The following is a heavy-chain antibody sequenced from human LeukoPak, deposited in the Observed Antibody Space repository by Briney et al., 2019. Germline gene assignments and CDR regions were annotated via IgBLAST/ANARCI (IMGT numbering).Heavy chain of an antibody. CDR1: GCSISSSSYY. D-gene: IGHD3-10*01. J-gene: IGHJ4*02. CDR3: ARLNYGGILWFGAYFAY. V-gene: IGHV4-39*01. CDR2: IYYRGST. Sequence: PSETLPLTCTVSGCSISSSSYYWVCLRQPPGKGLVWIGSIYYRGSTYYDPSLKVRVTISVDTSKHQFSLTLSSVTTADTDVNYCARLNYGGILWFGAYFAYWGQGTLVTVSS.